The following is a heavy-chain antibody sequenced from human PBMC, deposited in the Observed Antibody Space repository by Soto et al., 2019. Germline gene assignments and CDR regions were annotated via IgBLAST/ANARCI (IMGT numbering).Heavy chain of an antibody. CDR2: IWYDGSKK. D-gene: IGHD3-3*01. CDR1: GFTFSSFG. CDR3: ARDASYYSLWSGYYPSRNGMDV. V-gene: IGHV3-33*01. Sequence: QVQVVESGGGVVQPGRSLRLSCAASGFTFSSFGMHWVRQAPGKGLEWVSLIWYDGSKKSYGDSVKGRFTISRDNSRNTVYLLRNSLRADDTAVYYCARDASYYSLWSGYYPSRNGMDVWGQGTTVTVSS. J-gene: IGHJ6*02.